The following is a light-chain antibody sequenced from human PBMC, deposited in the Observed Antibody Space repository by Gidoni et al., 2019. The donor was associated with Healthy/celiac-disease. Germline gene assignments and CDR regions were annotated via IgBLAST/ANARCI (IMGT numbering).Light chain of an antibody. CDR2: GKN. J-gene: IGLJ2*01. CDR3: NSRDSSGNHVV. Sequence: SSELTQDPAVSVALGQTVRITCQGDSLRSYYASWYQQKPGQAPVLVIYGKNNRPSGIPDRFSGSSPGNTASFTITGAQAEDEAYYYCNSRDSSGNHVVFGGGTTLTVL. CDR1: SLRSYY. V-gene: IGLV3-19*01.